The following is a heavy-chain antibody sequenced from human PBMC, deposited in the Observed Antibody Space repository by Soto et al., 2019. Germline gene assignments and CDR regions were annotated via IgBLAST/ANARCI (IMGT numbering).Heavy chain of an antibody. J-gene: IGHJ4*01. V-gene: IGHV4-30-4*01. Sequence: PSETLSLTCTVSGGSISSGNYCWSWIRQPPGKGLEWIGFIHYSGRSYYNPSLKSRVTISVDTSKNQFSLKLDSVTAADTAVYYCARDLDTATYFDYWGHGTLVTVSS. CDR2: IHYSGRS. CDR3: ARDLDTATYFDY. D-gene: IGHD5-18*01. CDR1: GGSISSGNYC.